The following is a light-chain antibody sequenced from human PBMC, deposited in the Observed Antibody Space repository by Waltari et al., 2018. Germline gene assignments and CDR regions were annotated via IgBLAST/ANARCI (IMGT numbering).Light chain of an antibody. CDR2: KDT. Sequence: SYELTQPPSVSVSPGQTARITCSGAALPKQYAFWYQQKPGQAPVLIIDKDTQRPSGIPERFSGSSSGTTVTMTISGVQAEDEADYYCLSADSSGTSKVFGGGTKLTVL. CDR1: ALPKQY. CDR3: LSADSSGTSKV. V-gene: IGLV3-25*03. J-gene: IGLJ3*02.